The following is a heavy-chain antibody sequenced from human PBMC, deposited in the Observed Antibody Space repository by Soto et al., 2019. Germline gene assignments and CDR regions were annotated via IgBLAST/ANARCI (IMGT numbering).Heavy chain of an antibody. D-gene: IGHD3-22*01. CDR2: IHSSGSS. CDR3: ARDLDGLHDDNSGPDPWPG. Sequence: PPDTLSLTCTVSGGSISSDDYYCSWIRQAPGRGLEWIGNIHSSGSSYYHPSLKSRATMSIDTARNQFSLKVSSVTVADTAVYYCARDLDGLHDDNSGPDPWPGWGKGTMVT. V-gene: IGHV4-30-4*02. CDR1: GGSISSDDYY. J-gene: IGHJ1*01.